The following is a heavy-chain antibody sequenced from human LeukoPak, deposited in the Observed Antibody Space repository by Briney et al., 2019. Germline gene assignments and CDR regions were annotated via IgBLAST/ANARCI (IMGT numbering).Heavy chain of an antibody. CDR2: IWYDGSNK. D-gene: IGHD4-17*01. CDR3: ARNQDYGVYNSVGAFDI. V-gene: IGHV3-33*01. Sequence: GGSLRLSCAASGFTLSSYGMHWVRQAPGKGLEWVAVIWYDGSNKYYADSVKGRFTISRDNSKNTLYLQMNSLRAEDTAVYYCARNQDYGVYNSVGAFDIWGQGTMVTVSS. J-gene: IGHJ3*02. CDR1: GFTLSSYG.